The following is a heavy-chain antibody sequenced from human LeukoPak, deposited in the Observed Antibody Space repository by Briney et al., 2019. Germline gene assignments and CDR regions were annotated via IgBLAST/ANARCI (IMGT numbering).Heavy chain of an antibody. CDR2: ISGGGEST. CDR1: GFTVSTSY. Sequence: PGGSLRLSCAASGFTVSTSYMSWVRQAPGRGLEWVSAISGGGESTYYADSVKGRFTIPRDDSNHTLYLQMNSLRADDTAVYYCAKDRGRYARLGFDCWGQGTLVTVSS. D-gene: IGHD3-16*01. V-gene: IGHV3-23*01. J-gene: IGHJ4*02. CDR3: AKDRGRYARLGFDC.